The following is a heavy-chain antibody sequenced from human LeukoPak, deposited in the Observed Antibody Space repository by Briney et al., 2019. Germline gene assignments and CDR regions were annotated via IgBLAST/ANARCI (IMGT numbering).Heavy chain of an antibody. J-gene: IGHJ6*02. Sequence: PGGSLRPSCAASGFTFSSYSMNWVRQAPGKGLEWVSSISSSSSYIYYADSVKGRFTISRDNAKNSLYLQMNSLRAEDTAVYYCAITIRYYYGMDVWGQGTTVTVSS. CDR1: GFTFSSYS. D-gene: IGHD3-10*01. V-gene: IGHV3-21*04. CDR3: AITIRYYYGMDV. CDR2: ISSSSSYI.